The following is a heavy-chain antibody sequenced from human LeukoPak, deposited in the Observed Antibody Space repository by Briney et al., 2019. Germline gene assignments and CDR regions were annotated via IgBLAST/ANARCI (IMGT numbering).Heavy chain of an antibody. CDR3: ARAGGSYYYYMDV. CDR2: ISSRSNYI. J-gene: IGHJ6*03. D-gene: IGHD2-8*02. V-gene: IGHV3-21*01. CDR1: GFTFSYYS. Sequence: PGGSLRLSCAASGFTFSYYSMNRVRQAPGKGLEWVSSISSRSNYIYYADSVKGRFTISRDNAKNSLYLQMNSLRAEDTAVYYCARAGGSYYYYMDVWGKGTTVTVSS.